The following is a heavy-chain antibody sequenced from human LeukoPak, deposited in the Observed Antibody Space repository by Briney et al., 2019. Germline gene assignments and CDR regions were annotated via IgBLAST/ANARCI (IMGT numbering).Heavy chain of an antibody. D-gene: IGHD2-15*01. CDR1: GFTFDDYG. Sequence: GGSLRLSCAASGFTFDDYGMSWVRQAPGKGLEWVSGINWNGGSTGYADSVKGRFIISRDNAKNSLYLQMNSLRAEDTALYYCASLGYCSGGSCYARRDYWGQGTLVTVSS. CDR2: INWNGGST. V-gene: IGHV3-20*04. J-gene: IGHJ4*02. CDR3: ASLGYCSGGSCYARRDY.